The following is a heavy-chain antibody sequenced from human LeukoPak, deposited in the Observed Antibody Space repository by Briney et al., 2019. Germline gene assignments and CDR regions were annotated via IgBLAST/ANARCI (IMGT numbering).Heavy chain of an antibody. Sequence: GGSLRLSCAASGFTFSNYGMHWVRQAPGKGLEWVAFIRDDGSNRYYADSVKGRFTISSDNSKNTLYLQMNSLRAEDTAVYYCAKDLARYCSSSSCMGDYWGQGTLVTVSS. J-gene: IGHJ4*02. CDR3: AKDLARYCSSSSCMGDY. D-gene: IGHD2-2*01. CDR1: GFTFSNYG. V-gene: IGHV3-30*02. CDR2: IRDDGSNR.